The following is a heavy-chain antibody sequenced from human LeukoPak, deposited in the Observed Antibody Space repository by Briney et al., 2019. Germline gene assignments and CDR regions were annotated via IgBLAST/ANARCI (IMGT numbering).Heavy chain of an antibody. CDR2: VYHSGST. V-gene: IGHV4-38-2*02. CDR3: AREAGLIYFYYIDV. D-gene: IGHD2-8*01. J-gene: IGHJ6*03. Sequence: SETLSLTCTVSGYSISSGYDWGWIRQPPGKGLEWIGKVYHSGSTYYNPSLKTRVTISVDTSKNQFSLKLTPVTAADTAVYYCAREAGLIYFYYIDVWGKGTTVTVSS. CDR1: GYSISSGYD.